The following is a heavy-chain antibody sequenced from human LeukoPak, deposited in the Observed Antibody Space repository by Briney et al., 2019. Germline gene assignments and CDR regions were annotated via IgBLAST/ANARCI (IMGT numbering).Heavy chain of an antibody. D-gene: IGHD5-24*01. V-gene: IGHV3-21*01. CDR2: ISSSSSYI. CDR3: ARDSGRWLQPFDY. CDR1: GFTFSSYS. J-gene: IGHJ4*02. Sequence: GGSLRLSCAASGFTFSSYSMNWVRQAPGKGLEWVSSISSSSSYIYYADSVKGRFTISRDNAKNSLYLQMNSLRAEDTAVYYCARDSGRWLQPFDYWGQGTLVTVSS.